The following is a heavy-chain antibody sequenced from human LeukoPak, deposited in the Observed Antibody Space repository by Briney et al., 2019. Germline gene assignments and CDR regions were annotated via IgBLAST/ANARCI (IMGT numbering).Heavy chain of an antibody. CDR2: IYYSGST. D-gene: IGHD4-17*01. Sequence: PSETLSLTCTVSSGSISSSSYYWGWIRQPPGKGLEWIGSIYYSGSTYYNPSLKSRVTISVDTSKNQFSLKLSSVTAADTAVYYCARLDYGDESYFDYWGQGTLVTVSS. V-gene: IGHV4-39*01. J-gene: IGHJ4*02. CDR1: SGSISSSSYY. CDR3: ARLDYGDESYFDY.